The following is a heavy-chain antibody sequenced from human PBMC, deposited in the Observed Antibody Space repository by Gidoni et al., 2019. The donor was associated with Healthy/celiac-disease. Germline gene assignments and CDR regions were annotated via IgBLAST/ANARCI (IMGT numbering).Heavy chain of an antibody. Sequence: EVQLVESGGGLVKPGGSLRLSCAASGFTFSSYSMNWVRQAPGKGLEWVASIRSSGSYIYYADSVKGRFTISRDNAKNSLYLQMNGLGAEDTAVYYCAREEYWGRMTTVTHDAFDIWAKGQWSPSLQ. D-gene: IGHD4-17*01. V-gene: IGHV3-21*01. J-gene: IGHJ3*02. CDR2: IRSSGSYI. CDR3: AREEYWGRMTTVTHDAFDI. CDR1: GFTFSSYS.